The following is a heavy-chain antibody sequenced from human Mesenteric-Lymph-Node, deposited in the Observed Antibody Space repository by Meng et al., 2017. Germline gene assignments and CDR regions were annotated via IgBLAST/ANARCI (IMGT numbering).Heavy chain of an antibody. CDR2: IYYSGST. CDR1: GGSISSSSYY. D-gene: IGHD4-11*01. V-gene: IGHV4-39*07. J-gene: IGHJ3*02. CDR3: ARAFVTTKAFDI. Sequence: GSLRLSCTVSGGSISSSSYYWGWIRQPPGKGLEWIGSIYYSGSTYYNPSLKSRVTISVDTSKNQFSLKLSSVTAADTAVYYCARAFVTTKAFDIWGQGTMVTFSS.